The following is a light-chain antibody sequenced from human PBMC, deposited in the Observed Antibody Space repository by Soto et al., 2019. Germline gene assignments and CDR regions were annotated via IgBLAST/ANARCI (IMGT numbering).Light chain of an antibody. Sequence: QSVLKQPPSVSAAPGQEVTISCSGSSSNIAANSVSWYQHLPGTAPKLLIYDSDRRPSGIPARFSGSKSGTSATLGITGLQTGDEADYYCGAWENSLTVYVFGSGTKVTVL. J-gene: IGLJ1*01. CDR3: GAWENSLTVYV. V-gene: IGLV1-51*01. CDR2: DSD. CDR1: SSNIAANS.